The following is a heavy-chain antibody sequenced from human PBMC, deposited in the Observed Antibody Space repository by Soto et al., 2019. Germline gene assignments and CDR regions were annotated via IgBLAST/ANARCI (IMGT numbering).Heavy chain of an antibody. J-gene: IGHJ4*02. CDR2: INRAGDDT. CDR3: TRDLDTRGSAPISEF. V-gene: IGHV3-7*03. CDR1: GFTFGADW. D-gene: IGHD3-22*01. Sequence: PGGSLRLSCAGSGFTFGADWMTWVRQAPGNGLEWVANINRAGDDTYYADSVKGRFTISRDNARNSLYLQMNSLRADDTAVYYCTRDLDTRGSAPISEFWGQGTLVTVSS.